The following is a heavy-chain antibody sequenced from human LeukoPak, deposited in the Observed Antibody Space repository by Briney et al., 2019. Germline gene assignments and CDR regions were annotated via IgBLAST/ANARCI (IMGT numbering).Heavy chain of an antibody. CDR2: INLDGSVI. CDR1: GFTFSDYY. Sequence: GGSLRLSCAASGFTFSDYYMSWIRQAPGKGLDWVANINLDGSVIHYVDSVKGRFTIYRDNAENSLYLQMTSLRADDTGVYYCGTSDDSAGSSWGQGTLVTVSS. D-gene: IGHD3-3*01. J-gene: IGHJ5*02. V-gene: IGHV3-7*01. CDR3: GTSDDSAGSS.